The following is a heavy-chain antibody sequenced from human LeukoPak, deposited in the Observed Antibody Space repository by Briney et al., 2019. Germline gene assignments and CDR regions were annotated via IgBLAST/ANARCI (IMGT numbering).Heavy chain of an antibody. Sequence: PGGSLRLSCAASGFTFSSYGMHWVRQAPGKGLEWVAVIWYDGSNKYYANSVKGRFTISRDNSKNTLYLQMNSLRAEDTAVYYCARDRAAGTGSDYWGQGTLVTVSS. CDR2: IWYDGSNK. V-gene: IGHV3-33*01. J-gene: IGHJ4*02. CDR1: GFTFSSYG. CDR3: ARDRAAGTGSDY. D-gene: IGHD6-13*01.